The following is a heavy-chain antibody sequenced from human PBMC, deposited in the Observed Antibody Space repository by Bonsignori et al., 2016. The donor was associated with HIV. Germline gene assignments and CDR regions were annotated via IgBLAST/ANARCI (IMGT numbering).Heavy chain of an antibody. CDR3: ARVNGLYAIDS. D-gene: IGHD2-8*01. V-gene: IGHV4-59*01. CDR2: IYYSGST. J-gene: IGHJ5*01. Sequence: SETLSLTCTVSGGSISSYYWSWIRQPPGKGLEWIGYIYYSGSTNYNPSLKSRVTISVDTSKNQFSLKLSSVTAADTAVYYCARVNGLYAIDSWGQGTLVTVSS. CDR1: GGSISSYY.